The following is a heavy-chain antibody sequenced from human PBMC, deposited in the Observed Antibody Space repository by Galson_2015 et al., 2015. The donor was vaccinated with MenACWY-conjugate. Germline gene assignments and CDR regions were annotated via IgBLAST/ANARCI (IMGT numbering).Heavy chain of an antibody. V-gene: IGHV2-70*11. Sequence: PALVKPTQTLTLTCTFSGFSLATSGMCVGWIRQPPGKALEWLARIDWDDNKYYSSSLKTRLTISKDTSKNQVVFTMTNLDPVDTGTYYCALTRRYTSYYYYYIDVWGKGTTVTVSS. CDR3: ALTRRYTSYYYYYIDV. CDR1: GFSLATSGMC. D-gene: IGHD5-12*01. J-gene: IGHJ6*03. CDR2: IDWDDNK.